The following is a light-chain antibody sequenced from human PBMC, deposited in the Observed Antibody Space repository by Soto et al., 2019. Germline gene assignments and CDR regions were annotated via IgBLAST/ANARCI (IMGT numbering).Light chain of an antibody. J-gene: IGKJ4*01. CDR3: QQSYGSPS. V-gene: IGKV1-39*01. CDR1: QSISKF. CDR2: AAS. Sequence: DIQMTQSPSSLSASVGDSVTITCRASQSISKFLNWYQQKPGKAPKLLIFAASSLQTGVPSRFSGSGSGTDFSRTINSLQREDFATYFCQQSYGSPSFGGGTRVEI.